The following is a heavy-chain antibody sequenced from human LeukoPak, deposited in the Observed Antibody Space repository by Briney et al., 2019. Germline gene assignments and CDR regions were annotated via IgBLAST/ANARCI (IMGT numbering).Heavy chain of an antibody. CDR1: GFTFSNAW. J-gene: IGHJ4*02. Sequence: GGSLRLSCAASGFTFSNAWMSWVRQAPGKGLEWVGRIKSKTDGGTTDYAAPVKGRFTISRDDSKNTLYMHMNSLKTEDTAVYYCTTDLGSWSEVDYWGQGTLVTVSS. D-gene: IGHD1-26*01. CDR3: TTDLGSWSEVDY. V-gene: IGHV3-15*01. CDR2: IKSKTDGGTT.